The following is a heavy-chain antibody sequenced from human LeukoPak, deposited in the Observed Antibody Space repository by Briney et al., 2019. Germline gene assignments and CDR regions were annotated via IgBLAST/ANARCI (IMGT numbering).Heavy chain of an antibody. CDR3: AREGTTGGSSGWYDY. V-gene: IGHV1-2*02. D-gene: IGHD6-19*01. J-gene: IGHJ4*02. Sequence: ASVKVSCKASGYTFTGYYMHWVRQPPGQGLEWMGWINPHSGGTNYSQKFQGRVTMTRDTSISTAYMELDSLRSDDAAVYYCAREGTTGGSSGWYDYWGLGILVTVSS. CDR1: GYTFTGYY. CDR2: INPHSGGT.